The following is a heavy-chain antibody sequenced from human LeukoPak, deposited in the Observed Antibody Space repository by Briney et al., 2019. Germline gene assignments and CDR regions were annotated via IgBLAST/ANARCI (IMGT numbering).Heavy chain of an antibody. J-gene: IGHJ3*02. CDR3: AVSRIVGAVDVFDM. CDR1: GFIFSTYW. CDR2: INQDGSET. D-gene: IGHD1-26*01. V-gene: IGHV3-7*02. Sequence: GGSLRLSCAASGFIFSTYWMSWVRLAPGKGLEWVANINQDGSETFYVDSVKGRFTISRDNSKNTVSLQMNSLRDEDTAVYFCAVSRIVGAVDVFDMWGQGTMVTVSS.